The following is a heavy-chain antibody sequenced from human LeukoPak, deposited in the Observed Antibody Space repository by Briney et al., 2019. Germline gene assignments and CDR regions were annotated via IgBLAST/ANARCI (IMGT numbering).Heavy chain of an antibody. CDR3: AREEDGYCSGGSCYSGLHFDY. D-gene: IGHD2-15*01. V-gene: IGHV1-3*01. J-gene: IGHJ4*02. CDR1: GYTFTSYA. Sequence: ASVKVSCKASGYTFTSYAMHWVRQAPGQRLEWMGRINAGNGNTKYSQKFQGRVTITRDTSASTAYMELSSLRSEDTAVYYCAREEDGYCSGGSCYSGLHFDYWGQGTLVTVSS. CDR2: INAGNGNT.